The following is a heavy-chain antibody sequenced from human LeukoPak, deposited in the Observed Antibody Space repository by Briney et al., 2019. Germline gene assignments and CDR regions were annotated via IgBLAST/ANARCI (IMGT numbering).Heavy chain of an antibody. D-gene: IGHD3-22*01. CDR2: INHSGST. CDR3: ARSLKIVVITPYFDY. J-gene: IGHJ4*02. CDR1: GGSFSGYN. Sequence: SETLSLTCAVYGGSFSGYNWNWIRQPPGKGLEWIGEINHSGSTNYNPSLKSRVTISVDTSQNQFSLKLSSVTAADTAVYYCARSLKIVVITPYFDYWGQGTLVAVSS. V-gene: IGHV4-34*01.